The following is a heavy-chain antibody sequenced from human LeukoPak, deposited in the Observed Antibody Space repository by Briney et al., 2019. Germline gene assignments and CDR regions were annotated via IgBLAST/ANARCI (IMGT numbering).Heavy chain of an antibody. J-gene: IGHJ4*02. CDR1: GYTFTGYY. Sequence: ASVKVSCKASGYTFTGYYMHWVRQAPGQGLEWMGWINPNSGGTNYAQKFQGRVTMTRDTSISTAYMELSRLRSDDTAVYYCARDYYDSSGNHVFDYWGQGTLVTVSS. D-gene: IGHD3-22*01. CDR3: ARDYYDSSGNHVFDY. V-gene: IGHV1-2*02. CDR2: INPNSGGT.